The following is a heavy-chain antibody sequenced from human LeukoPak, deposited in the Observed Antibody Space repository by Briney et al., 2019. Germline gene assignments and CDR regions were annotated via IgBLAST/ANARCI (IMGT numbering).Heavy chain of an antibody. CDR3: ARDYSSGWDAFDI. CDR1: GFTFSSYE. D-gene: IGHD6-19*01. Sequence: PGGSLRLSCAASGFTFSSYEMNWVRQAPGKGLEWVSYISSSGSTIYYADSVKGRFTISRDNAKNSLYLQMNSLRAEDTAVYYCARDYSSGWDAFDIWGQGTMVTVPS. V-gene: IGHV3-48*03. J-gene: IGHJ3*02. CDR2: ISSSGSTI.